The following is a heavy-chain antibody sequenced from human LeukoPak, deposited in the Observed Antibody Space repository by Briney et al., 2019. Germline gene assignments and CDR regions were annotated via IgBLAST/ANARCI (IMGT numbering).Heavy chain of an antibody. Sequence: PGGSLRLSCAASGFTFSSYVMHWVRQAPGKGLEWVAFISYDGSNKYYADSVKGRCTISRDNSKNTVYLQMNSLRAEDTAVYYCAKDPMTTVTTVDSDWGQGTLVTVSS. J-gene: IGHJ4*02. V-gene: IGHV3-30*18. CDR1: GFTFSSYV. D-gene: IGHD4-17*01. CDR3: AKDPMTTVTTVDSD. CDR2: ISYDGSNK.